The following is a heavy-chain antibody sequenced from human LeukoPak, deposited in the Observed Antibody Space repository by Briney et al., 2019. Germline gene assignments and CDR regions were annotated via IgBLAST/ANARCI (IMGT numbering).Heavy chain of an antibody. CDR2: MNPNSGNT. V-gene: IGHV1-8*01. CDR3: ARGGEPYYDFWSGPWDGMDV. J-gene: IGHJ6*02. D-gene: IGHD3-3*01. Sequence: ASVKVSCKASGYTCTSYDINWVRQATGQGLEWMGWMNPNSGNTGYAQKFQGRVTMTRNTSISTAYMELSSLRSEDTAVYYCARGGEPYYDFWSGPWDGMDVWGQGTTVTVSS. CDR1: GYTCTSYD.